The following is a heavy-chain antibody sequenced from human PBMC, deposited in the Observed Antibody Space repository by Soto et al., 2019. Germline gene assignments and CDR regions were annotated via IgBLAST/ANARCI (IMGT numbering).Heavy chain of an antibody. Sequence: QVQLVQSGAEVKKPGASVKVSCKASGYTFTSYDINWVRQATGQGLEWMGWMNPNSGNTGYAQKFQGRVTMTRNTSISKAYMELSSLRAEDTAVYYCARGYWVTTVSRMYNWFDPWGQGTLVTVSS. CDR1: GYTFTSYD. J-gene: IGHJ5*02. V-gene: IGHV1-8*01. CDR2: MNPNSGNT. D-gene: IGHD4-17*01. CDR3: ARGYWVTTVSRMYNWFDP.